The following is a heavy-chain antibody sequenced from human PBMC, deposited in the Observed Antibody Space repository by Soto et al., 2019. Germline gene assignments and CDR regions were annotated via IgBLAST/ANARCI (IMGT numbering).Heavy chain of an antibody. CDR3: ADMRSGGHIGGWHNYYLAY. D-gene: IGHD1-1*01. Sequence: QITLKESGPTLVKPTQTLTLTRSFSGFSLSISEVGVAWIRQPPGKALEWLALIYWDDYKHYSLSLKGRATIRKDTSKHQVVLTMTTMHPVATATYCCADMRSGGHIGGWHNYYLAYWGQGTLVTVSS. CDR1: GFSLSISEVG. J-gene: IGHJ4*02. CDR2: IYWDDYK. V-gene: IGHV2-5*02.